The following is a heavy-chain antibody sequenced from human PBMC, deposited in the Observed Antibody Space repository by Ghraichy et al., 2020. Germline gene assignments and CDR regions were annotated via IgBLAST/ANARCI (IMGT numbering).Heavy chain of an antibody. D-gene: IGHD3-16*01. CDR2: ISARSSVI. Sequence: GGSLRLSCAASGFDFDRHSMSWVRQAPGKGLEWVSSISARSSVIFYADSVTGRFTISRDNDRESLYLQMNSLRAEDTAVYYCARGLSYLNSGMDVWGQGTTVIVS. CDR3: ARGLSYLNSGMDV. V-gene: IGHV3-48*01. J-gene: IGHJ6*02. CDR1: GFDFDRHS.